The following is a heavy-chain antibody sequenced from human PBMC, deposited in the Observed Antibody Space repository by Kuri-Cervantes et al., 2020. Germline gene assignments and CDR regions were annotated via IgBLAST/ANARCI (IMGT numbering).Heavy chain of an antibody. V-gene: IGHV3-30-3*01. J-gene: IGHJ4*02. CDR3: ARKLAYYFDY. D-gene: IGHD6-13*01. Sequence: GESLKISCAASGFTFSSYAMHWVRQAPGKGLEWVAVISYDGSNKYYADSVKGRFTISRDNSKNTLYLQMNSLRAEDTAVYYCARKLAYYFDYWGQGTLVTVSS. CDR2: ISYDGSNK. CDR1: GFTFSSYA.